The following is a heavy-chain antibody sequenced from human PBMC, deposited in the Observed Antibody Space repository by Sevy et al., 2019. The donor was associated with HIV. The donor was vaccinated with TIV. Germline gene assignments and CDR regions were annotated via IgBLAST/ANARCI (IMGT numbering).Heavy chain of an antibody. CDR3: AGGGFLSRY. D-gene: IGHD2-15*01. V-gene: IGHV3-7*01. CDR2: INQAGSDK. J-gene: IGHJ4*02. CDR1: GFTFSDSW. Sequence: GGSLRLSCAASGFTFSDSWMTWVRQGPGMGLEWVANINQAGSDKYYVDSVRGRFTISRDNAKNSLYLQMNSLRVEDTALYYCAGGGFLSRYWGQGSLVTVSS.